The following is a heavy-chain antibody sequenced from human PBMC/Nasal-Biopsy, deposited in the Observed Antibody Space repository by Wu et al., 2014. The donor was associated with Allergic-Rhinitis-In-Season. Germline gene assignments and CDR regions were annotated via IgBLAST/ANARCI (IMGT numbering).Heavy chain of an antibody. V-gene: IGHV3-23*01. D-gene: IGHD3-3*01. CDR3: AKVGLSGYSSHYFDY. CDR1: GFTFSSYA. Sequence: LRLSCAASGFTFSSYAMSWVRQAPGKGLEWVSAISGSGGSTYYADSVKGRFTISRDNSKNTLYLQMNSLRAEDTAVYYCAKVGLSGYSSHYFDYWGQGTLVTVSS. J-gene: IGHJ4*02. CDR2: ISGSGGST.